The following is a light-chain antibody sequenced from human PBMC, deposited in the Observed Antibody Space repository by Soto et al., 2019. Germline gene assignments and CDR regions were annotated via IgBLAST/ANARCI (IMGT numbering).Light chain of an antibody. CDR2: DAS. CDR1: QSISNW. J-gene: IGKJ2*01. Sequence: DIQMTQSPSTLSASVGDRVTITCRASQSISNWLAWYQQKPGKAPKLLIYDASSLESGVPSRFSGSGSGTEFTLTISSLQPDDFAPYYCQQYNSYFGQGTKLEIK. V-gene: IGKV1-5*01. CDR3: QQYNSY.